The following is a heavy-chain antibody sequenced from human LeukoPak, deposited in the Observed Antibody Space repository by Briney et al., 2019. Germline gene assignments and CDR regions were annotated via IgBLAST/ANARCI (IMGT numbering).Heavy chain of an antibody. J-gene: IGHJ5*02. V-gene: IGHV4-34*01. CDR2: INHSGST. CDR3: ARGGATIFGVVIISPRFDP. D-gene: IGHD3-3*01. Sequence: SETLSLTCAVYGGSFSGYYWSWIRQPPGKGLEWIGEINHSGSTNYNPSLKSRVTISVDTSKNRFSLKLSSVTAADTAVYYCARGGATIFGVVIISPRFDPWGQGTLVTVSS. CDR1: GGSFSGYY.